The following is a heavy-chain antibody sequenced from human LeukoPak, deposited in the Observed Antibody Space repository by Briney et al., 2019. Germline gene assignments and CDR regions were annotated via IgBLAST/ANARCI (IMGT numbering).Heavy chain of an antibody. CDR2: IYSGGST. Sequence: GGSLRLSCAASGFTVSSNYMSWVRQAPGKGLEWVSVIYSGGSTYYADSVKGRFTISRDNSKNTLYLQMNSLRAEDTAVYYCARFHTDDYGGNFGSAHYYYYMDVWGKGTTVTVSS. CDR3: ARFHTDDYGGNFGSAHYYYYMDV. V-gene: IGHV3-53*01. J-gene: IGHJ6*03. CDR1: GFTVSSNY. D-gene: IGHD4-23*01.